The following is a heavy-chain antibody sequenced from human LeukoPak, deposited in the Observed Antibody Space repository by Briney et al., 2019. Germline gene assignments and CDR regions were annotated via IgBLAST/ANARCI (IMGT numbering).Heavy chain of an antibody. CDR3: ARWASGSRGAT. CDR2: IYHSGST. D-gene: IGHD3-10*01. Sequence: GSLRLSCAASGFTFSSYAMSWVRQAPGKGLEWIGEIYHSGSTNYNPSLKSRVTISVDKSKNQFSLKLSSVTAADTAVYYCARWASGSRGATWGQGTLVTVSS. J-gene: IGHJ5*02. CDR1: GFTFSSYAM. V-gene: IGHV4-4*02.